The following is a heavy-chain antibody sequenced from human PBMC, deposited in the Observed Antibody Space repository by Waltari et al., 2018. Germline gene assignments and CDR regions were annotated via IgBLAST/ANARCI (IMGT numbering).Heavy chain of an antibody. J-gene: IGHJ4*02. Sequence: EVQLVESGGGLIQPGGSLRLSCAASGFTVSSNYMSWVRQAPGKGLEWVSVIYSGGSTYYADSVKGRFIISRDNSKNTLYLQMNSLRAEDTAVYYCARLKTTVTAAGNDYWGQGTLVTVSS. D-gene: IGHD4-17*01. CDR1: GFTVSSNY. CDR3: ARLKTTVTAAGNDY. CDR2: IYSGGST. V-gene: IGHV3-53*01.